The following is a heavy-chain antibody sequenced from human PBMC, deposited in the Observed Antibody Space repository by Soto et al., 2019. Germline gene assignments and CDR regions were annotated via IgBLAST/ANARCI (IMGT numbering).Heavy chain of an antibody. CDR3: AKVPSQYICGSYLRYYDY. V-gene: IGHV3-23*01. Sequence: EVQMLESGGGLVQPGGSLRLSCAASGFPLSNYVMTWVRQAPGKGLEWVSGISGNTGHAYYADSVKDRFTISRDNSKNTLYLQMDSLRAEDTAVYYCAKVPSQYICGSYLRYYDYWGQGTLVTVSS. D-gene: IGHD3-16*02. CDR2: ISGNTGHA. CDR1: GFPLSNYV. J-gene: IGHJ4*02.